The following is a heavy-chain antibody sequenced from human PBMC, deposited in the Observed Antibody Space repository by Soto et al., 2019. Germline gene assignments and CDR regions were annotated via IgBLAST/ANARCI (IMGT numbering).Heavy chain of an antibody. CDR3: ARVEDPEGSGSYYHY. V-gene: IGHV1-18*01. Sequence: ASVKVSCKASGYTFTSYGISWVRQAPGQGLEWMGWISAYNGNTNYAQKLQGRVTMTTDTSTSTAYMELRSLRSDDTAVYYCARVEDPEGSGSYYHYWGQGTLVTVSS. D-gene: IGHD3-10*01. CDR2: ISAYNGNT. CDR1: GYTFTSYG. J-gene: IGHJ4*02.